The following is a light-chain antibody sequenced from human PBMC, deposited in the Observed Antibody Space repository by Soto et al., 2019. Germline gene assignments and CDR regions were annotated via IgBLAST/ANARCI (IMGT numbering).Light chain of an antibody. CDR3: AAWDDGLNGVV. J-gene: IGLJ2*01. CDR1: SSNIGSNT. V-gene: IGLV1-44*01. CDR2: SNN. Sequence: QSVVTQPPSASGTPGQRVTISCSGSSSNIGSNTVNWYQQLPGTAPKLLIYSNNQRPSGVPDRFSGSKSGTSASLAISGLQSEDEADYSCAAWDDGLNGVVFGGETKLTVL.